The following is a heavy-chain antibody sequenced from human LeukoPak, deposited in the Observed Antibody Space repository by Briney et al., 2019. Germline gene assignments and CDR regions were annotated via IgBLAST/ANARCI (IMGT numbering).Heavy chain of an antibody. Sequence: SVKVSCKASGGTFSSYAISWVRQAPGQGLEWMGWIIPIFGTANYAQKFQGRVTITADESTSTAYMELSSLRSEDTAVYYCARDSGAYYYDSSGPLDYWGQGTLVTVSS. CDR2: IIPIFGTA. D-gene: IGHD3-22*01. J-gene: IGHJ4*02. CDR1: GGTFSSYA. CDR3: ARDSGAYYYDSSGPLDY. V-gene: IGHV1-69*13.